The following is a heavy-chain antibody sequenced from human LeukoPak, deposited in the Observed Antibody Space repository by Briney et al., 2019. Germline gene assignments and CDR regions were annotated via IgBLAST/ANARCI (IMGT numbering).Heavy chain of an antibody. V-gene: IGHV1-2*02. CDR3: ARGRGYSSSSGWFDP. CDR1: GYTFTGYY. CDR2: INPYSGGT. Sequence: ASVKVSCKASGYTFTGYYMHCVRQAPGQGLEWMGWINPYSGGTNYAQKFQGRVTMTRDTSISTAYMELSRLRSDDTAVYYCARGRGYSSSSGWFDPWGQGTLVTVSS. D-gene: IGHD6-6*01. J-gene: IGHJ5*02.